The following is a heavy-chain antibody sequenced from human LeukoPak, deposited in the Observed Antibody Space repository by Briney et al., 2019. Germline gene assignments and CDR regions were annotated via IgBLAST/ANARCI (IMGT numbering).Heavy chain of an antibody. V-gene: IGHV4-59*01. D-gene: IGHD3-16*02. J-gene: IGHJ4*02. CDR2: IYYSGST. CDR3: ARGRNDYVWGSYRQNGFDY. Sequence: PSETLSLTCAVYGGSFSGYYWSWIRQPPGKGLEWIGYIYYSGSTNYNPSLKSRVTISVGTSKNQFSLKLSSVTAADTAVYYCARGRNDYVWGSYRQNGFDYWGQGTLVTVSS. CDR1: GGSFSGYY.